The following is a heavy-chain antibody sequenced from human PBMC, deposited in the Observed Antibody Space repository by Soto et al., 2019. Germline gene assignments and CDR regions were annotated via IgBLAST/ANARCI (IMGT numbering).Heavy chain of an antibody. CDR3: ARDRAGTRTFPHNTFIL. J-gene: IGHJ3*01. V-gene: IGHV3-11*01. CDR2: ISILGDST. Sequence: QEQLAESGGGLVKPGGSLRLSCAASGFSFNVYYMTWIRQAPGSGLEWVASISILGDSTYYADSVKGRFTISRDNVKNSLYLQMDTLRADDAAVDYCARDRAGTRTFPHNTFILWGQRKTVSVAS. D-gene: IGHD6-19*01. CDR1: GFSFNVYY.